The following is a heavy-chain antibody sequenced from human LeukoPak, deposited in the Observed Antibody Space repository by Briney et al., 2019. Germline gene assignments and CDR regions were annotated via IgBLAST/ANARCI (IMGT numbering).Heavy chain of an antibody. CDR1: GFTFSSYG. CDR3: ARTGIVGATGFDY. V-gene: IGHV3-23*01. CDR2: ISGSGGST. Sequence: PGGSLRLSCAASGFTFSSYGMSWVRQAPGKGLEWVSAISGSGGSTYYADSVKGRFTISRDNSKNTLYLQMNSLRAEDTAVYYCARTGIVGATGFDYWGQGTLVTVSS. D-gene: IGHD1-26*01. J-gene: IGHJ4*02.